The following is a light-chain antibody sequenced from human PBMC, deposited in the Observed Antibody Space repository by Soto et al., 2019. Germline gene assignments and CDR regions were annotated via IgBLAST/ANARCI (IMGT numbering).Light chain of an antibody. CDR3: LQHNSYPRT. CDR2: KAS. V-gene: IGKV1-5*03. Sequence: DIQMTQSPSTLSGSVGDRVTITCRASQTISSCLAWYQQKPGKAPKLLIYKASTLKSGVPSRFSGSGSGTEFTLTISSLQPEDFATYFCLQHNSYPRTFGPGTKVDIK. J-gene: IGKJ1*01. CDR1: QTISSC.